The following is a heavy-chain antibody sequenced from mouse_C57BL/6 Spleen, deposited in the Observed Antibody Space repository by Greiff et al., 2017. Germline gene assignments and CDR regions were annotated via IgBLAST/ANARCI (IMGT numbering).Heavy chain of an antibody. D-gene: IGHD1-1*01. CDR1: GYTFTSYW. CDR2: IDPSDSYT. V-gene: IGHV1-50*01. J-gene: IGHJ1*03. CDR3: ARNLNYYGSSYGYFDV. Sequence: QVQLQQPGAELVKPGASVKLSCKASGYTFTSYWMQWVKQRPGQGLEWIGEIDPSDSYTNYNQKFKGKATLTVDTSSSTAYMQLSSLTSEDSAVYYCARNLNYYGSSYGYFDVWGTGTTVTVSS.